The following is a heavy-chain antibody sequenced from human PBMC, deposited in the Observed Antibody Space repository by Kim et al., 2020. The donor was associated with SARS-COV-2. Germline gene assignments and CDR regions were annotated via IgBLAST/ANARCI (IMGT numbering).Heavy chain of an antibody. CDR2: ISSSGSTI. CDR3: ARAGKSYGRLFDY. V-gene: IGHV3-48*03. CDR1: GFTFSSYE. D-gene: IGHD5-18*01. J-gene: IGHJ4*02. Sequence: GGSLRLSCAASGFTFSSYEMNWVRQAPGKGLEWVSYISSSGSTIYYADSVKGRFTISRDNAKNSLYLQMNSLRAEDTAVYYCARAGKSYGRLFDYWGQGTVFTVYS.